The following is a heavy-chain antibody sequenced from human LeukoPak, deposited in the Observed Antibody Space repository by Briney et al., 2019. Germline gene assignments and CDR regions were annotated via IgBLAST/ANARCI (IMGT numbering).Heavy chain of an antibody. CDR3: ARRNRIAAAGTDY. J-gene: IGHJ4*02. Sequence: GGSLRLSCAASGFTFSSYSMNWVRQAPGKGLEWVSSISSSSSYIYYADSVKGRFTISRDNAKNSLYLQMNSLRAEDTAVYYCARRNRIAAAGTDYWGQGPLVTVSS. CDR1: GFTFSSYS. CDR2: ISSSSSYI. V-gene: IGHV3-21*01. D-gene: IGHD6-13*01.